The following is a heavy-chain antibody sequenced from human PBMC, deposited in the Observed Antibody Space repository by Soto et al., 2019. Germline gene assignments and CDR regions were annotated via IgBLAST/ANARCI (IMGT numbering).Heavy chain of an antibody. Sequence: QVQLLQSGAAVKKPGASVRVSCKASGYTFTKFYINWVRQATGQGLDGMGWMNPNSVNTGYAQKFQGRVTMTKNTSITTADMGLSTLRSEDTAVYYCVRGDYVDYSHWFDPWGQGTPVTVSS. CDR1: GYTFTKFY. CDR2: MNPNSVNT. J-gene: IGHJ5*02. V-gene: IGHV1-8*01. D-gene: IGHD4-17*01. CDR3: VRGDYVDYSHWFDP.